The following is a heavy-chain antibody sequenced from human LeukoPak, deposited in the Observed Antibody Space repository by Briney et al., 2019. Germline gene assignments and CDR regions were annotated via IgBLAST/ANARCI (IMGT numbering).Heavy chain of an antibody. CDR2: ISSSESTL. Sequence: GGSLRLSCAASGFTFSSYSMNWVRQAPGKGLEWVSYISSSESTLYYADSVKGRFTVSRDNAKNSLYLQMNSLRAEDTAVYYCARGGCSGGTCPLDYWGQGTLVTVSS. D-gene: IGHD2-15*01. CDR3: ARGGCSGGTCPLDY. J-gene: IGHJ4*02. CDR1: GFTFSSYS. V-gene: IGHV3-48*01.